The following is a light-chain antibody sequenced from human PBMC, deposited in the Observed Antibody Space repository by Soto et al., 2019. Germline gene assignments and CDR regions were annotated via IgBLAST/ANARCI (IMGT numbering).Light chain of an antibody. J-gene: IGLJ2*01. V-gene: IGLV2-11*01. CDR3: SSYAGSYTLV. Sequence: QAVVTQPRSVSGSPGQSVTISCTGTSNDVGGYNFVSWYQQHPGKVPKLFIYDVSRRPSGGPDRFSGSKSGNTASLTISGLQAEDEAEYYCSSYAGSYTLVFGGGTKLTVL. CDR1: SNDVGGYNF. CDR2: DVS.